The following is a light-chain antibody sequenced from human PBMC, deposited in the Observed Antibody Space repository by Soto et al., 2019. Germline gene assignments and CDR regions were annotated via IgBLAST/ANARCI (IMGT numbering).Light chain of an antibody. Sequence: QSVLTQPPSASGTPGQRVTISCSGSSSNIGSNTVYWYQQLPGTAPKLLIYSNNQRPSGVPERFSGSQSGTSASLAINGLQSEDEAEYYCAVWDDSLNGVVFGGGTKVTVL. V-gene: IGLV1-44*01. CDR2: SNN. CDR1: SSNIGSNT. J-gene: IGLJ2*01. CDR3: AVWDDSLNGVV.